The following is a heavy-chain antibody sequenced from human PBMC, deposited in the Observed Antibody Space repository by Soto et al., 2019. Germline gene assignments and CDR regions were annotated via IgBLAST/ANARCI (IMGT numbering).Heavy chain of an antibody. Sequence: SETLSLTCAVYGGSFSGYYWSWIRQPPGKGLEWIGEINHSGSTNYNPSLKSRVTISVDKSITTAYLQWSSLKASDTAMYYCARTPGPEVAASLEYYYFSGMDVWGQGTTVTVSS. CDR3: ARTPGPEVAASLEYYYFSGMDV. J-gene: IGHJ6*02. CDR1: GGSFSGYY. V-gene: IGHV4-34*01. D-gene: IGHD2-15*01. CDR2: INHSGST.